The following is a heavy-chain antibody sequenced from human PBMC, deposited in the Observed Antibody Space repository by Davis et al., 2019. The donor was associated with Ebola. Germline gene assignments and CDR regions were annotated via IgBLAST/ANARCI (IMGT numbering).Heavy chain of an antibody. CDR2: INPNSGGT. CDR1: GYTFTGYY. D-gene: IGHD1-26*01. Sequence: ASVKVSCKASGYTFTGYYMHWVRQAPGQGLEWMGRINPNSGGTNYAQKLQGRVTMTTDTSTSTAYMELRSLRSDDTAVYYCARDLRVGAYDYWGQGTLVTVSS. J-gene: IGHJ4*02. CDR3: ARDLRVGAYDY. V-gene: IGHV1-2*06.